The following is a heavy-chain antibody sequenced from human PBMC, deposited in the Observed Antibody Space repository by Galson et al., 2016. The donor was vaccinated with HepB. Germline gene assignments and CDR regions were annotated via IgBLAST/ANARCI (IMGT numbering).Heavy chain of an antibody. CDR3: ARDSRTYYDSWSGYSRYFHVGMDV. D-gene: IGHD3-3*01. CDR2: MNPDSGHT. J-gene: IGHJ6*02. CDR1: GYTFTSYD. V-gene: IGHV1-8*02. Sequence: SVKVSCKASGYTFTSYDINWVRQAAVQGLEWMGWMNPDSGHTGYAQKFQGRVTMTRDTSISTAYMELSSLRSDDTAVYYCARDSRTYYDSWSGYSRYFHVGMDVWGQGTTVTVSS.